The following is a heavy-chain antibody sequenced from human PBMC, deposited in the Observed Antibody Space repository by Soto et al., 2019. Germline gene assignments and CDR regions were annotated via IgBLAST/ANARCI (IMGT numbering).Heavy chain of an antibody. D-gene: IGHD3-22*01. J-gene: IGHJ3*02. V-gene: IGHV1-18*01. CDR1: GYTFTSYG. CDR3: ARDYSYYDSSGYSTEAFDI. Sequence: ASVKVSCKASGYTFTSYGISWVRQAPGQGLEWMGWISAYNGNTNYAQKLQGRVTMTTDTSTSTAYMELRSLRSDDTAVYYCARDYSYYDSSGYSTEAFDIWGKGTMVPVSS. CDR2: ISAYNGNT.